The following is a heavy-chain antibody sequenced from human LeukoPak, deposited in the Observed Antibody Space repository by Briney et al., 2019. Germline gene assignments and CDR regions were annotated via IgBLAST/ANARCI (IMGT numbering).Heavy chain of an antibody. J-gene: IGHJ4*02. V-gene: IGHV4-39*01. Sequence: SETLSLTCTVSGGSISSSGYYWGWIRQPPGKGLEWIGSIYYSGSTYYKASLKSRVTISEDTSKNQFSLKLSSVTAADTAVYCCARRGATRMATAYYFDYWGQGTLVTVSS. CDR2: IYYSGST. CDR3: ARRGATRMATAYYFDY. CDR1: GGSISSSGYY. D-gene: IGHD5-24*01.